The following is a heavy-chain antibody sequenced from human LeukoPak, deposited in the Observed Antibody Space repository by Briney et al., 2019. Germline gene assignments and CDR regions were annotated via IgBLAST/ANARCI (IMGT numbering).Heavy chain of an antibody. CDR3: ARSQDDSSGYYPDY. J-gene: IGHJ4*02. CDR1: GAPMDFESYY. D-gene: IGHD3-22*01. CDR2: IYTSGST. Sequence: SQTLSLTGTGSGAPMDFESYYWTWVRQSAGKGLEWIGRIYTSGSTNYNPSLKSRVTISVDTSKNRFSLKLSSVTAADTAVYYSARSQDDSSGYYPDYWGQGTLVTVSS. V-gene: IGHV4-61*02.